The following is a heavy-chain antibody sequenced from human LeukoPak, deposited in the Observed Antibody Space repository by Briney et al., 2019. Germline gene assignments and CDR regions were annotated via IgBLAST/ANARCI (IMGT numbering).Heavy chain of an antibody. V-gene: IGHV3-30*18. D-gene: IGHD1-1*01. CDR3: AKDLSNWNDVTTPDY. Sequence: GGSLRLSCAASGFTFSSYGMHWVRQAPGKGLEWVAFISYDGNNKYYPDSVKGRFTISRDNSKNTLYLQMNSLRAEDTAVYYCAKDLSNWNDVTTPDYWGQGTLVTVSS. CDR1: GFTFSSYG. CDR2: ISYDGNNK. J-gene: IGHJ4*02.